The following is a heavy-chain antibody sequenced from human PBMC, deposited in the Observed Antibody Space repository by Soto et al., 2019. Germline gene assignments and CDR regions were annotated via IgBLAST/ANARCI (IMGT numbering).Heavy chain of an antibody. CDR1: GFTFSSYW. CDR3: AREADYYYYGMDV. CDR2: INSDGSST. V-gene: IGHV3-74*01. J-gene: IGHJ6*02. Sequence: PGVSLRLSCAASGFTFSSYWMHWVRQAPGKGLVWVSRINSDGSSTSYADSVKGRFTISRDNAKNTLYLQMNSLRAEDTAVYYCAREADYYYYGMDVWGQGTTVTVSS.